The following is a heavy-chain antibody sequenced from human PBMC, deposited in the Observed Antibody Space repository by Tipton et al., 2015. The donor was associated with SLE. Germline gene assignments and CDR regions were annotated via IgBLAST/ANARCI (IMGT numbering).Heavy chain of an antibody. CDR1: GDSVSTTSYY. V-gene: IGHV4-39*01. J-gene: IGHJ4*02. CDR3: ARAGELSLYLDS. D-gene: IGHD3-16*02. Sequence: TLSLTCTVSGDSVSTTSYYWGWVRQPPGKGLEWIGYINYGGTTYYNPSLKSRVTILVDTSKNQFSLKLSSVTAADTALYYCARAGELSLYLDSWGQGALVTVSS. CDR2: INYGGTT.